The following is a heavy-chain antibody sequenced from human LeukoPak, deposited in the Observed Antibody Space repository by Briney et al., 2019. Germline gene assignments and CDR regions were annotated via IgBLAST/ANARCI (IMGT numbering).Heavy chain of an antibody. CDR2: ISGSGGST. D-gene: IGHD2-2*01. V-gene: IGHV3-23*01. J-gene: IGHJ5*02. CDR3: AKGTTPQIVVVPAALMDWFDP. CDR1: GFTFSSYA. Sequence: HSGGSLRLSCAASGFTFSSYAMSWVRQAPGKGLEWVSAISGSGGSTYYADSVKGRFTISRDNSKNTLYLQMNSLRAEDTAVYYCAKGTTPQIVVVPAALMDWFDPWGQGTLVTVSS.